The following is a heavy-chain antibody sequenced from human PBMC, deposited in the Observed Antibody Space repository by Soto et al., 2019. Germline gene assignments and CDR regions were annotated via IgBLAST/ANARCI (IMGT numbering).Heavy chain of an antibody. CDR2: ISYDGSNK. CDR3: ARSYDFWSGYYYYYYYGMDV. D-gene: IGHD3-3*01. Sequence: GGSLRLSCVASGFTFSSYAMHWVRQAPGKGLEWVAVISYDGSNKYYADSVKGRFTISRDNSKNTLYLQMNSLRAEDTAVYYCARSYDFWSGYYYYYYYGMDVWGQGTTVTVSS. V-gene: IGHV3-30-3*01. J-gene: IGHJ6*02. CDR1: GFTFSSYA.